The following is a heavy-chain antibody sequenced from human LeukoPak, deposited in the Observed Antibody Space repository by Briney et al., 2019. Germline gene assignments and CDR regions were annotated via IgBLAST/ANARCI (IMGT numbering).Heavy chain of an antibody. D-gene: IGHD3-22*01. CDR1: GGSISSYY. CDR2: IYYSGST. CDR3: ARADYYDSSGYYYEGGGYFDY. Sequence: SETLSLTCTVSGGSISSYYWSWIRQPPGKGLEWIGYIYYSGSTYYNPSLKSRVTISVDTSKNQFSLKLISVTAADTAVYYCARADYYDSSGYYYEGGGYFDYWGQGTLVTVSS. J-gene: IGHJ4*02. V-gene: IGHV4-59*12.